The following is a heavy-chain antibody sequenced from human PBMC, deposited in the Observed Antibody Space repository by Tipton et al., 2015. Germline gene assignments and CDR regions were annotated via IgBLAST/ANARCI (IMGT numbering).Heavy chain of an antibody. CDR3: AKAGPPGTPFDF. CDR1: GFTFSSYS. J-gene: IGHJ4*02. CDR2: ISSSSSYI. V-gene: IGHV3-21*04. Sequence: SLRLSCAASGFTFSSYSMNWVRQAPGKGLEWVSSISSSSSYIYYADSVKGRFTISRDNAKNTLYLQMNSLRADDTALYYCAKAGPPGTPFDFWGQGTLVTVSS. D-gene: IGHD1-1*01.